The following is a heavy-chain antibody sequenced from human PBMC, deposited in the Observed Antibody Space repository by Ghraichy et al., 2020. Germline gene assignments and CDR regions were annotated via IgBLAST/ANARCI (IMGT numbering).Heavy chain of an antibody. CDR1: GGSISSSSYY. CDR2: IYYSGST. D-gene: IGHD2-15*01. J-gene: IGHJ5*02. CDR3: ARHDLYCSGGSCYPLRGNWFDP. V-gene: IGHV4-39*07. Sequence: SETLSLTCTVSGGSISSSSYYWGWIRQPPGKGLEWIGSIYYSGSTYYNPSLKSRVTISVDTSKNQFSLKLSSVTAADTAVYYCARHDLYCSGGSCYPLRGNWFDPWGQGTLVTVSS.